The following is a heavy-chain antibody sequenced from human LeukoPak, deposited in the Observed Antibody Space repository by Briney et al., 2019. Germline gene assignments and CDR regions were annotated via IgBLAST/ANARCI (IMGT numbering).Heavy chain of an antibody. J-gene: IGHJ4*02. Sequence: GGSLRLSCAASGFTFDDYAMHWVRQAPGKGLEWVSGISWNSGSIGYADSVKGRFTISRDNAKNSLYLQMNSLRAEDTAVYYCARDAGGIQLWSGSYFDYWGQGTLVTVSS. CDR2: ISWNSGSI. V-gene: IGHV3-9*01. D-gene: IGHD5-18*01. CDR3: ARDAGGIQLWSGSYFDY. CDR1: GFTFDDYA.